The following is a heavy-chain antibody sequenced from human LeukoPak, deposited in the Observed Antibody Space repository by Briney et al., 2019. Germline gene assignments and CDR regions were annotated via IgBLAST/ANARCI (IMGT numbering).Heavy chain of an antibody. CDR2: IRYDGSNK. CDR1: GFTFSSYG. D-gene: IGHD1-26*01. V-gene: IGHV3-30*02. CDR3: AKDSARERPIPHDAFDI. Sequence: QPGGSLRLSCAASGFTFSSYGMHWVRQAPGKGLEWVAFIRYDGSNKYYADSVKGRFTISRDNSKNTLYLQMNSLRAEDTAVYYCAKDSARERPIPHDAFDIWGQGTMVTVSS. J-gene: IGHJ3*02.